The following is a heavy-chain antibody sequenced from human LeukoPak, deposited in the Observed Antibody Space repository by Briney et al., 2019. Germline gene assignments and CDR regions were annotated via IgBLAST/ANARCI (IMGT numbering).Heavy chain of an antibody. D-gene: IGHD2-15*01. Sequence: SVKVSCKASGGTFSSYAISWVRQAPGQGLEWMEGIIPIFGTANYAQKFQGRVTITADESTSTAYMELSSLRSEDTAVYYCARDCSGGSCYPSWGQGTLVTVSS. J-gene: IGHJ5*02. V-gene: IGHV1-69*13. CDR3: ARDCSGGSCYPS. CDR1: GGTFSSYA. CDR2: IIPIFGTA.